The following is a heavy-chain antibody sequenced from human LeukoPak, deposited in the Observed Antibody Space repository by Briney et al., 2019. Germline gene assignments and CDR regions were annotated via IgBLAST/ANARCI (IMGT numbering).Heavy chain of an antibody. CDR2: INPYNDYT. D-gene: IGHD6-19*01. CDR1: GYTFINYV. Sequence: ASVKVSCKASGYTFINYVIIWVRQAPGQGLDWMAWINPYNDYTKYAEKFQGRVTMTRDTSIDTAYMEMRSLRSDDTAVYYCARDRVGSGWPRPWYFEFWGQGTLITVSS. J-gene: IGHJ4*02. CDR3: ARDRVGSGWPRPWYFEF. V-gene: IGHV1-18*01.